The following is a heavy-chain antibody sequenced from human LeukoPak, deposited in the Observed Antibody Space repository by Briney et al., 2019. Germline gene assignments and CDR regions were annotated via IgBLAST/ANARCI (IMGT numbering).Heavy chain of an antibody. CDR1: GGSFSGYY. V-gene: IGHV4-34*01. Sequence: SSETLSLTCAVYGGSFSGYYWSWIRQPPGKGLEWIGEINHSGSTNYNPSLKSRVTISVDTSKNQFSLKLSSVTAADTAVYYCARGRFSSGWYWGYWGQGTLVTVSS. CDR3: ARGRFSSGWYWGY. CDR2: INHSGST. J-gene: IGHJ4*02. D-gene: IGHD6-19*01.